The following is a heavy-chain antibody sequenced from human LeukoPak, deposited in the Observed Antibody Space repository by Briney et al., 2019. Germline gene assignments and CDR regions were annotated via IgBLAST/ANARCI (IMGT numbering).Heavy chain of an antibody. J-gene: IGHJ4*02. CDR1: GFSFSTYT. CDR3: AKAGLGYLGGFDY. V-gene: IGHV3-23*01. D-gene: IGHD5-18*01. CDR2: IYGGGGGR. Sequence: TGGSLRLSCAGSGFSFSTYTMNWVRQAPGKGLEWVSGIYGGGGGRYYADSVKGRFTTSRDNSKNTVYLQMNSLRAEDTAVYYCAKAGLGYLGGFDYWGQGTLVTVSS.